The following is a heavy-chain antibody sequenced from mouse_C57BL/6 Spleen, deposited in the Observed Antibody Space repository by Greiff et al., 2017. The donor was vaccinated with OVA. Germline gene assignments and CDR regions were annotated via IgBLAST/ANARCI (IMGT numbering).Heavy chain of an antibody. J-gene: IGHJ2*01. CDR3: ARHRDGLRLDYCDY. CDR1: GFTFSSYG. V-gene: IGHV5-6*01. Sequence: EVQGVESGGDLVKPGGSLKLSCAASGFTFSSYGMSWVRQTPDKRLEWVATISSGGSYTSYPDSVKGRFTISRDNAKNTLYLQMSSLKSEDTAMYYCARHRDGLRLDYCDYWGQGTTLTVSS. CDR2: ISSGGSYT. D-gene: IGHD1-1*01.